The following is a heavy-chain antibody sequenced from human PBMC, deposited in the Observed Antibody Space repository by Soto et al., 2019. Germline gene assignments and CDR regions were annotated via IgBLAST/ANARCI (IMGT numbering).Heavy chain of an antibody. Sequence: SQTLSLTCAISGDSVSSNSAAWNWIRQSPARGLEWLGRTYYRSKWYNDYVVSMKSRLTINPDTSKNQFSLQLNSVTPEDMAVYYCARGSDSSFDYWGQGSLVTVSS. J-gene: IGHJ4*02. CDR1: GDSVSSNSAA. CDR3: ARGSDSSFDY. CDR2: TYYRSKWYN. D-gene: IGHD2-21*02. V-gene: IGHV6-1*01.